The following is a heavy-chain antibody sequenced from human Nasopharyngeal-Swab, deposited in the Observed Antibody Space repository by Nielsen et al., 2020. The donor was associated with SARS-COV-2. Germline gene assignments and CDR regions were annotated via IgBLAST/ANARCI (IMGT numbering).Heavy chain of an antibody. D-gene: IGHD2-2*01. CDR2: IYYSGST. V-gene: IGHV4-39*01. J-gene: IGHJ6*02. CDR1: GGSISSSSYY. Sequence: SETLSLTCTVSGGSISSSSYYWGWIRQPPGKGLEWIGSIYYSGSTYYNPSLKSRVTISVDTSKNQFSLKLSSVTAADTAVYYCARVVVVPAAMTGEAYYYYYGMDVWGQGTTVTVSS. CDR3: ARVVVVPAAMTGEAYYYYYGMDV.